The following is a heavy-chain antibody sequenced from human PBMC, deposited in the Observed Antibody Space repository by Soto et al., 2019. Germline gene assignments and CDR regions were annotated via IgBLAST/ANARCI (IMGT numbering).Heavy chain of an antibody. V-gene: IGHV1-69*01. J-gene: IGHJ6*02. CDR1: GGTFSSYA. D-gene: IGHD2-2*01. Sequence: QVQLVQSGAEVKKPGSSVKVSCKASGGTFSSYAISWVRQAPGQGLEWMGGTIPIFGTANYAQKFQGRVTITADESTSTAYMELSSLRSEDTAVYYCARDGIVVVPAAGGYYGMDVWGQGTTVTVSS. CDR2: TIPIFGTA. CDR3: ARDGIVVVPAAGGYYGMDV.